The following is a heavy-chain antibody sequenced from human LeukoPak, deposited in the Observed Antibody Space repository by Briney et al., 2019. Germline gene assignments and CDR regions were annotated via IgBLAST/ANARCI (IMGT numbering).Heavy chain of an antibody. D-gene: IGHD2-15*01. CDR2: IWYDGNNK. J-gene: IGHJ4*02. CDR3: AKDKGYCSGGSCYGGGD. V-gene: IGHV3-33*06. CDR1: GFTFSGYG. Sequence: HPGRSLRLSCAASGFTFSGYGMHWVRQAPGKGLEWVAVIWYDGNNKFYADSVKGRFTISRDNSKNTLYLQMNSLRAEDTAVYYCAKDKGYCSGGSCYGGGDWGQGTLVTVSS.